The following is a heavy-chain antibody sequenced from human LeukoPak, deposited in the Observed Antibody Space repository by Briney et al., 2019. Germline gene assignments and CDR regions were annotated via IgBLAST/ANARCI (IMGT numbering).Heavy chain of an antibody. CDR1: SGSISGYY. J-gene: IGHJ4*02. D-gene: IGHD1-26*01. V-gene: IGHV4-59*08. Sequence: SETLSLTCTVSSGSISGYYWSWIRQPPGKGLEWIAYIYYSETTNYNPSLNSRVTMSLDTSKRQFSLKLSSVTAADTAVYYCARHVLTAGAIEWGQGTLVTVSS. CDR2: IYYSETT. CDR3: ARHVLTAGAIE.